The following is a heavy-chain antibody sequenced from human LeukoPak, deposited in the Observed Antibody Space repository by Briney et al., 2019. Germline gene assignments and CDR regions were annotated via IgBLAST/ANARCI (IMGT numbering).Heavy chain of an antibody. CDR3: AREGIAAAGTIDP. Sequence: ASVKVFCKASGYTFTGYYMHWVRQAPGQGLEWMGWINPNSGGTKYAQKFQGRVTMTRDTSISTAYMELSRLRSDDTAVYYCAREGIAAAGTIDPWGQGTLVTVSS. V-gene: IGHV1-2*02. CDR2: INPNSGGT. J-gene: IGHJ5*02. CDR1: GYTFTGYY. D-gene: IGHD6-13*01.